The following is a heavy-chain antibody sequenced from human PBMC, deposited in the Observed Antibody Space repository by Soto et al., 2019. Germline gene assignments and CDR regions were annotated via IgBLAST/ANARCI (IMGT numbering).Heavy chain of an antibody. CDR3: ARDSIAVAGTGYYYYGMDV. CDR2: MNPNSGNT. Sequence: QVQLVQSGAEVKKPGASVKVSCKASGYTFTSYDINWVRQATGQGLEWMGWMNPNSGNTGYAQKFQGRVTMTRNTPISTAYMELSSLRSEDTAVYYCARDSIAVAGTGYYYYGMDVWGQGTTVTVSS. V-gene: IGHV1-8*01. CDR1: GYTFTSYD. J-gene: IGHJ6*02. D-gene: IGHD6-19*01.